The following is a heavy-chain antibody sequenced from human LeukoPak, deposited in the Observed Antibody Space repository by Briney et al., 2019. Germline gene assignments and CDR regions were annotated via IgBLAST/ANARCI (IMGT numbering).Heavy chain of an antibody. J-gene: IGHJ3*02. V-gene: IGHV3-30*02. Sequence: PGGSLRLSCAASGFTFSSYGMHWVRQAPGKGLEWVAFIRFDGSNNHYADSVKGRFTIFRDNSQNTLYLQMNSLRAEDTAVYYCAKVLEGATTFDAFDIWGQGTMVTVSS. CDR2: IRFDGSNN. CDR1: GFTFSSYG. CDR3: AKVLEGATTFDAFDI. D-gene: IGHD1-26*01.